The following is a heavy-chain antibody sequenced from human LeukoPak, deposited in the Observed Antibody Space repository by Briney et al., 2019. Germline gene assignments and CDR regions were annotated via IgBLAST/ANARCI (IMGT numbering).Heavy chain of an antibody. J-gene: IGHJ5*02. D-gene: IGHD3-3*01. CDR3: ARARRLQYDHRFGDFS. V-gene: IGHV1-18*01. CDR1: GDTFRSSG. Sequence: ASVQVSCKTSGDTFRSSGVSWVRQAPGQGLEWMGWISAYSGHTDYAQNFQGRVTMTTDTSTTTAYMELTSLRPDDTPVYYCARARRLQYDHRFGDFSWGQGSLVTVSS. CDR2: ISAYSGHT.